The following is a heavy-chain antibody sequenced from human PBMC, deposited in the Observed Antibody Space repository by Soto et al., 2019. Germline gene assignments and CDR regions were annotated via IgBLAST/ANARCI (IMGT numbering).Heavy chain of an antibody. J-gene: IGHJ3*02. CDR3: SREKERGDDYIWGSYRNGAFDI. CDR1: GYTFTSYG. D-gene: IGHD3-16*02. Sequence: QVQLVQSGAEVKKPGASVKVSCKASGYTFTSYGISWVRQAPGHGLERMGWISAYNGNTNYAQKRQGSVNMTRDACTSTAYRELRSLRADDTGVYSWSREKERGDDYIWGSYRNGAFDIWGRGTMVTVSS. V-gene: IGHV1-18*01. CDR2: ISAYNGNT.